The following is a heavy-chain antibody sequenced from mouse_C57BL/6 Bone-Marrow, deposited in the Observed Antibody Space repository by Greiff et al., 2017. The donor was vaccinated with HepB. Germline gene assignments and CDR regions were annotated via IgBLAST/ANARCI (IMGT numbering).Heavy chain of an antibody. CDR3: AGHVTTVVASYYFDY. D-gene: IGHD1-1*01. J-gene: IGHJ2*01. CDR2: IYPGSGST. Sequence: QVQLQQPGAELVKPGASVKMSCKASGYTFTSYWITWVKQRPGQGLEWIGAIYPGSGSTNYNEKFKSKATLTVDTSSSTAYMQLSSRTSEDSAVYYCAGHVTTVVASYYFDYWGQGTTLTVSS. V-gene: IGHV1-55*01. CDR1: GYTFTSYW.